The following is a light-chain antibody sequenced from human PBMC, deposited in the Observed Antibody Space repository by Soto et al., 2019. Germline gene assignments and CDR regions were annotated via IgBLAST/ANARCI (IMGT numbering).Light chain of an antibody. CDR3: QQYYSNPWT. V-gene: IGKV1-5*01. CDR2: DIS. CDR1: QIVSNV. Sequence: DIQMTQSPSTLSASVGDRVTITCRASQIVSNVLAWFQQRPGEGPKLLIYDISSLGSGVPSRFSGSGSATGTEFTLTISSLQPDDLATYYCQQYYSNPWTVGQGTKVDIK. J-gene: IGKJ1*01.